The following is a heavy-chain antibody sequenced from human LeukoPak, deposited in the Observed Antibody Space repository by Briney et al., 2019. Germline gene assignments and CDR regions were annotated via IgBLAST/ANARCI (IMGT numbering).Heavy chain of an antibody. CDR3: ARVEGYCSSTSCYYYYGMDV. D-gene: IGHD2-2*01. Sequence: ASVKVSCKASGYTFTSYGISWVRQAPGQGLEWMGWISAYNGNANYAQKLQGRVTMTTDTSTSTAYMELRSLRSDDTAVYYCARVEGYCSSTSCYYYYGMDVWGQGTTVTVSS. V-gene: IGHV1-18*01. CDR2: ISAYNGNA. J-gene: IGHJ6*02. CDR1: GYTFTSYG.